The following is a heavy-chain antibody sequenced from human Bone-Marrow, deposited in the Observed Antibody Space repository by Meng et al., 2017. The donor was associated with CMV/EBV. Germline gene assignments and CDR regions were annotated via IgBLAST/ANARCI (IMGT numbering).Heavy chain of an antibody. J-gene: IGHJ4*02. Sequence: LSCAPSCFTFSRYGMTWVRQAPGKGLQWVAIISYDGSNKYYADSVKGRFTISRDNSKNTLYLQMNSLRAEDTAVYYCARRCSSSCIDYWGQGTLVTVSS. V-gene: IGHV3-30*03. CDR3: ARRCSSSCIDY. CDR1: CFTFSRYG. D-gene: IGHD6-13*01. CDR2: ISYDGSNK.